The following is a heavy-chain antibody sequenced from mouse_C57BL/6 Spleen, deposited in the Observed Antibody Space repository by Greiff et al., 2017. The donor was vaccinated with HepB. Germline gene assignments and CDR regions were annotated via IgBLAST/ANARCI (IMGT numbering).Heavy chain of an antibody. CDR2: ISYDGSN. D-gene: IGHD2-4*01. Sequence: VQLKESGPGLVKPSQSLSLTCSVTGYSITSGYYWNWIRQFPGNKLEWMGYISYDGSNNYNPSLKNRISITRDTSKNQFFLKLNSVTTEDTATYYCARRGYDYDGGFDYWGQGTTLTVSS. CDR3: ARRGYDYDGGFDY. CDR1: GYSITSGYY. J-gene: IGHJ2*01. V-gene: IGHV3-6*01.